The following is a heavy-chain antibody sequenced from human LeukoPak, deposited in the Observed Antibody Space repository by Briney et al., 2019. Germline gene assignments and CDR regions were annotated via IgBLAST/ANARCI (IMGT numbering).Heavy chain of an antibody. J-gene: IGHJ5*02. Sequence: AASVKVSCKASGGTFSSYSISWVRQAPGQGLEWMGGITPIFGTANYAQKFQGRVTITTDESTSTAYMELSSLRSEDTAVYYCARDQASWFDPWGQGTLVTVSS. CDR2: ITPIFGTA. CDR1: GGTFSSYS. V-gene: IGHV1-69*05. CDR3: ARDQASWFDP.